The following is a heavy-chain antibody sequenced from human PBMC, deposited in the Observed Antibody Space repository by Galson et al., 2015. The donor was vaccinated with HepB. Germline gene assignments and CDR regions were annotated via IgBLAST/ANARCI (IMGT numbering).Heavy chain of an antibody. CDR1: GGSFSGYY. CDR3: ARGMQQLVWYNWFDP. Sequence: ETLSLTCAVYGGSFSGYYWSWIRQPPGKGLEWIGEIYHSGSTNYNPSLKSRVTISVDTSKSQFSLKLSSVTAADTAVYYCARGMQQLVWYNWFDPWGQGTLVTASS. D-gene: IGHD6-13*01. V-gene: IGHV4-34*01. J-gene: IGHJ5*02. CDR2: IYHSGST.